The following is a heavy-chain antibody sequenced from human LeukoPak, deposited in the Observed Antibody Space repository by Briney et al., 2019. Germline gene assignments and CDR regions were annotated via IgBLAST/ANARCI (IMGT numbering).Heavy chain of an antibody. Sequence: PGRSLRLSCAASGFTFSSYAMHWVRQAPGKGLEWVAVISYDGSNKYYADSVKGRFTMSRDDAKNSLYLQMNSLRAEDTAVYYCARDRLIWFGTDYYYYGMDVWGQGTTVTVSS. CDR2: ISYDGSNK. D-gene: IGHD3-10*01. CDR3: ARDRLIWFGTDYYYYGMDV. V-gene: IGHV3-30-3*01. CDR1: GFTFSSYA. J-gene: IGHJ6*02.